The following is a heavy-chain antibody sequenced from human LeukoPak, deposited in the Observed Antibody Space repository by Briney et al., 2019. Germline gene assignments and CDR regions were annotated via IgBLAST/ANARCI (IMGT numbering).Heavy chain of an antibody. D-gene: IGHD6-19*01. CDR3: AKGSSGWYRAPFDY. J-gene: IGHJ4*02. V-gene: IGHV3-33*06. CDR1: GFTFSSYG. Sequence: GGSLRLSCAASGFTFSSYGMHWVRQAPGKGLEWVSIIWYDGSNKYYADSVKGRFTISRDNSKNTLYLQMNSLRAEDTAVYYCAKGSSGWYRAPFDYWGQGTLVTVSS. CDR2: IWYDGSNK.